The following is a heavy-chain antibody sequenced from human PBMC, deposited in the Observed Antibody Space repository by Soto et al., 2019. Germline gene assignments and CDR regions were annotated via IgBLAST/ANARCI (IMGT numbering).Heavy chain of an antibody. D-gene: IGHD2-8*02. CDR2: ISDSGGSP. Sequence: VQLLESGGGWVQPGGSLRLSCAASGFTFSSYAMNWVRQTPGEGLEWVSGISDSGGSPYYADSVKGRFTISRDNSKNTLYLQMDSLRAEDTGVYYCARYALGLSPWWYNWFDRWGQGTLVSVSS. J-gene: IGHJ5*02. CDR1: GFTFSSYA. V-gene: IGHV3-23*01. CDR3: ARYALGLSPWWYNWFDR.